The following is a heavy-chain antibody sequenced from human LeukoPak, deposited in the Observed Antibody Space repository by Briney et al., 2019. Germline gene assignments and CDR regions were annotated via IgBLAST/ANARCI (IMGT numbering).Heavy chain of an antibody. CDR3: ARAYSSRTSPYNWFDP. J-gene: IGHJ5*02. CDR2: INPNSGGT. V-gene: IGHV1-2*02. CDR1: GYTFTGYY. Sequence: ASVKDSCKASGYTFTGYYMHWVRQAPGQGLEWMGWINPNSGGTNYAQKFQGRVTMTRDTSISTAYMELSRLRSDDTAVYYCARAYSSRTSPYNWFDPWGQGTLVTVSS. D-gene: IGHD6-13*01.